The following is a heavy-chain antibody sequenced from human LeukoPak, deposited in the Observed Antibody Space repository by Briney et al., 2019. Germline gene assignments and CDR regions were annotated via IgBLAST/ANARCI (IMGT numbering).Heavy chain of an antibody. J-gene: IGHJ4*02. CDR3: ANAYYYDSSGYFPGFDY. CDR2: ISGSGGST. D-gene: IGHD3-22*01. V-gene: IGHV3-23*01. CDR1: GFTFSSYA. Sequence: GGSLRLSCAASGFTFSSYAMSWVRQAPGKGPEWVSAISGSGGSTYYADSVKGRFTISRDNSKNTLYLQMNSLRAEDTAVYYCANAYYYDSSGYFPGFDYWGQGTLVTVSS.